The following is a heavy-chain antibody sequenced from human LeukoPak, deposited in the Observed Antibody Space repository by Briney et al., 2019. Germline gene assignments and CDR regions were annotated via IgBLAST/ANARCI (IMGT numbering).Heavy chain of an antibody. CDR1: GVSISSMSYY. CDR3: ASSYYSYYYMDV. CDR2: NYYSGST. V-gene: IGHV4-39*01. Sequence: SETLSLTCNVSGVSISSMSYYWGWIRQPPGNGLEWIGSNYYSGSTDYSPSLKSRVTISVDTSKNQFSLKLTSVTAADTAVYYCASSYYSYYYMDVWGKGTTVIVSS. J-gene: IGHJ6*03.